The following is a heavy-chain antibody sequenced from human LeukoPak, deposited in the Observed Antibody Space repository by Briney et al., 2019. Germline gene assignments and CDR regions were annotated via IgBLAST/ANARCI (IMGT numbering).Heavy chain of an antibody. Sequence: GGSLRLSCAASGFTFSNHGMHWVRQAPGKGLEWVTVIWSDNIHKYYADSVKGRFTISRDNSRNTLYLQMDSLRAEDTAVYYRARQFYLRRNWNYAFDSWGQGTLVTVSS. D-gene: IGHD1-7*01. CDR3: ARQFYLRRNWNYAFDS. V-gene: IGHV3-33*01. CDR2: IWSDNIHK. J-gene: IGHJ4*02. CDR1: GFTFSNHG.